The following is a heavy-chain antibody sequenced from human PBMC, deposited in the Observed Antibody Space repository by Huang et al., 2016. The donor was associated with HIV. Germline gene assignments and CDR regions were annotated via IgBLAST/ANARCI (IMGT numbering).Heavy chain of an antibody. CDR3: AAGIGNSYGSK. CDR2: SSWNSGSI. D-gene: IGHD5-18*01. CDR1: GFTFDDYA. J-gene: IGHJ4*02. Sequence: EVHLVESGGGLVQPGRSLRLSCAASGFTFDDYAMHWVRQATGKGLEWVSSSSWNSGSIDYTDSVKGRFTISRDNAGNSLYLQMKNLRPEDTALYYCAAGIGNSYGSKWGQGTLVTVSS. V-gene: IGHV3-9*01.